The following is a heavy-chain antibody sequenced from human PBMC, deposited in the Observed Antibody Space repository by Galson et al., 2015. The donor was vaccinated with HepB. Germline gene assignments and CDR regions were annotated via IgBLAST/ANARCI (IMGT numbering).Heavy chain of an antibody. CDR1: GFTFTSSA. V-gene: IGHV1-58*02. CDR2: IVVGSGNT. J-gene: IGHJ4*02. CDR3: AAGTSPDSSSWYGNFDY. Sequence: SVKVSCKASGFTFTSSAMQWVRQARGQRLEWIGWIVVGSGNTNYAQKFQERVTITRDMSTSTAYMELSSLRSEDTAVYYCAAGTSPDSSSWYGNFDYWGQGTLVTVSS. D-gene: IGHD6-13*01.